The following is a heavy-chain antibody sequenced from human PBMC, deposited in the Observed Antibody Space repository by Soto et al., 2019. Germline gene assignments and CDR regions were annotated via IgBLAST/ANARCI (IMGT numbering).Heavy chain of an antibody. V-gene: IGHV4-39*01. Sequence: ETLSLTCTVSGGSISSFAYYWGWIRQPPGKGLEWIGTVYYNENTYYNPSLKSRVTISVDTAKNQFSLNLRSVTAADTAIYFCARRERYYGSPGWFDPWGQGTLVTVSS. J-gene: IGHJ5*02. CDR3: ARRERYYGSPGWFDP. D-gene: IGHD3-10*01. CDR1: GGSISSFAYY. CDR2: VYYNENT.